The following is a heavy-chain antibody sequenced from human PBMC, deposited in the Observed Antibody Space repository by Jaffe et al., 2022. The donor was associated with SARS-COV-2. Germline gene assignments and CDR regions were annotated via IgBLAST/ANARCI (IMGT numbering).Heavy chain of an antibody. V-gene: IGHV3-72*01. CDR2: TRNKANSYTT. J-gene: IGHJ4*02. CDR1: GFTFSDHY. D-gene: IGHD2-21*02. CDR3: ARGARVVVTAIRSAYYFDY. Sequence: EVQLVESGGGLVQPGGSLRLSCAASGFTFSDHYMDWVRQAPGKGLEWVGRTRNKANSYTTEYAASVKGRFTISRDDSKNSLYLQMNSLKTEDTAVYYCARGARVVVTAIRSAYYFDYWGQGTLVTVSS.